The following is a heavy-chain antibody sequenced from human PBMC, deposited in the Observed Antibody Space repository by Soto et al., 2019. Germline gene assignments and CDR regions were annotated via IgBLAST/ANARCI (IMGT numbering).Heavy chain of an antibody. CDR1: GYTFTSYG. CDR2: ISAYNGNT. Sequence: QVQLVQSGAEVKKPGASVKVSCKASGYTFTSYGISWVRQAPGQGLEWMGWISAYNGNTNYAQKLQGRVTMTTDTSTSTAYMELRSLRSDDTAVYYCTREWGIQLWPRPPTHYYYVMDVWGKGTTVTVSS. CDR3: TREWGIQLWPRPPTHYYYVMDV. V-gene: IGHV1-18*01. D-gene: IGHD5-18*01. J-gene: IGHJ6*04.